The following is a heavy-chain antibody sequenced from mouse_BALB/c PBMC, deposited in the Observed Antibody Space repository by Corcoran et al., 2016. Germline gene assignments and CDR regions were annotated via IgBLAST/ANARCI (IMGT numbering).Heavy chain of an antibody. CDR3: ARNRYDGLAS. CDR1: GYSFTGYY. J-gene: IGHJ3*01. D-gene: IGHD2-14*01. Sequence: EVQLQQSGPELVKPGASVKISCKASGYSFTGYYMHWVKQSHVKSLEWIGRINPYNGATSYNQNFKDKASLTVDKSSSTAYMELHSLTSEDSAVYYCARNRYDGLASWGQGTLVTVSA. CDR2: INPYNGAT. V-gene: IGHV1-26*01.